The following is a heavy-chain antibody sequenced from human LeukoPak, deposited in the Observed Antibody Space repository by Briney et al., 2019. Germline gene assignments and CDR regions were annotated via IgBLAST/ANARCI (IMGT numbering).Heavy chain of an antibody. Sequence: ASVKVSCKASGYSFTNYAMNWVRQAPGQGLEWMGWINPNSGGTNYAQKFQGRVTMTRDTSISTAYMELSRLRSDDTAVYYCARATSGYYDYFDYWGQGTLVTVSS. CDR3: ARATSGYYDYFDY. D-gene: IGHD3-22*01. V-gene: IGHV1-2*02. CDR1: GYSFTNYA. CDR2: INPNSGGT. J-gene: IGHJ4*02.